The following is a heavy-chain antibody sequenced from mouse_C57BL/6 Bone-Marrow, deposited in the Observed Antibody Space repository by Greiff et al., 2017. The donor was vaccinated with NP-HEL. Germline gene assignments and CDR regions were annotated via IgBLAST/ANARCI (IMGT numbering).Heavy chain of an antibody. Sequence: EVKLMESGGGLVQSGRSLRLSCATSGFTFSDFYMEWVRQAPGKGLEWIAASRNKANDYTTEYSASVKGRFIVSRDTSQSILYLQMNALRAEDTAIYYCARDAGYGDFDYWGQGTTLTVSS. CDR1: GFTFSDFY. V-gene: IGHV7-1*01. CDR3: ARDAGYGDFDY. J-gene: IGHJ2*01. D-gene: IGHD1-1*01. CDR2: SRNKANDYTT.